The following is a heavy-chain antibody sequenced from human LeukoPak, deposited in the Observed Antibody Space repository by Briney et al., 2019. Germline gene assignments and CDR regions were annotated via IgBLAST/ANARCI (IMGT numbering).Heavy chain of an antibody. CDR1: GFTFSDYY. CDR2: ISSSGSTI. D-gene: IGHD3-22*01. J-gene: IGHJ4*02. V-gene: IGHV3-11*01. CDR3: ARDEWKYYDSPGHFDY. Sequence: PGGSLRLSCAASGFTFSDYYMSWIRQAPGKGLEWVSYISSSGSTIYYADSVKGRFTISRDNAKNSLYLQMNSLRAEDTAVYYCARDEWKYYDSPGHFDYWGQGTLVTVSS.